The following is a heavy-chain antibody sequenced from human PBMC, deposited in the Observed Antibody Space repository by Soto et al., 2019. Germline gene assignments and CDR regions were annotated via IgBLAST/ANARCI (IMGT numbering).Heavy chain of an antibody. V-gene: IGHV1-46*03. J-gene: IGHJ6*03. CDR3: ARDRSSGWYRVYYYYYYMDV. Sequence: QVQLVQSGAEVKKPGASVKVSCKASGYTFTSYYMHWVRQAPGQGLEWMGIINPSGGSTSYAQKFQGSVTMTRDTSTSTVYMELSSLRSEDTAVYYCARDRSSGWYRVYYYYYYMDVWGKGTTVTVSS. CDR2: INPSGGST. CDR1: GYTFTSYY. D-gene: IGHD6-19*01.